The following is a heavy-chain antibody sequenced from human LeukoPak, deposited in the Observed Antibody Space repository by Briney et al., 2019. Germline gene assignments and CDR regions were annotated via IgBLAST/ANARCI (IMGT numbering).Heavy chain of an antibody. CDR2: IIPIYGTE. J-gene: IGHJ5*02. D-gene: IGHD3-22*01. Sequence: SLKVSFKASGGTFSSYAISWVRQTPDQRLEWMGRIIPIYGTENYAQTVQGRVTITSDEYTNTAYMDLTSQRSEDTAGYYCVRSLGYYYDSSGYCHNWFDPWGQGTLVTVSS. CDR3: VRSLGYYYDSSGYCHNWFDP. V-gene: IGHV1-69*15. CDR1: GGTFSSYA.